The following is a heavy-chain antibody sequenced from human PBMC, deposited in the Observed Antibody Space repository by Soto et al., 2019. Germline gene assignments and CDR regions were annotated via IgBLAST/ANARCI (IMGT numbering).Heavy chain of an antibody. CDR2: IIPIFGTT. CDR3: ARDRTDSGYYTNWLDP. Sequence: ASVKVSCKASGGTFDSDAITWARQAPGQGLEWVGRIIPIFGTTNYAQNLQGRVTISADKSTLTSYMELHSLTSDDTALYYCARDRTDSGYYTNWLDPWGQGTQVTVSS. J-gene: IGHJ5*02. CDR1: GGTFDSDA. V-gene: IGHV1-69*06. D-gene: IGHD3-22*01.